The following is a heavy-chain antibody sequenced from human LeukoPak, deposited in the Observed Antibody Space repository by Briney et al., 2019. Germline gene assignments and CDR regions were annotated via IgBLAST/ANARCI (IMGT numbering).Heavy chain of an antibody. J-gene: IGHJ6*02. Sequence: SETLSLTCAVYGGSFSGYYWSWIRQPPGKGLEWIGEINHSGSTNYNPSLKSRVTISVDTSKNQFSLKLSSVTAADTAVYYCAITLPISYYYYGMDVWGQGTTVTVSS. CDR1: GGSFSGYY. V-gene: IGHV4-34*01. CDR2: INHSGST. D-gene: IGHD2/OR15-2a*01. CDR3: AITLPISYYYYGMDV.